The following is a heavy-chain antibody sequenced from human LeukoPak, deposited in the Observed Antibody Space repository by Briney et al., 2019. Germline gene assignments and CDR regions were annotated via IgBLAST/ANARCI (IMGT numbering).Heavy chain of an antibody. CDR2: ITSSGGST. CDR1: GFTFSTHA. D-gene: IGHD1-26*01. V-gene: IGHV3-23*01. CDR3: AKRVGPNSGNFDY. J-gene: IGHJ4*02. Sequence: GGSLRLSCAASGFTFSTHAMYWVRQAPGKGQEWVSSITSSGGSTYYADSVRGRFTISRDDSNNTLYLQMHSLRAEDTAVYYCAKRVGPNSGNFDYWGQGTLVTVSS.